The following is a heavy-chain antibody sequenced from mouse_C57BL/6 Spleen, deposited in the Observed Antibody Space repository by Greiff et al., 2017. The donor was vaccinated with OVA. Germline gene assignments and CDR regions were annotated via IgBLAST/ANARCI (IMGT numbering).Heavy chain of an antibody. CDR1: GFSLTSYG. D-gene: IGHD2-1*01. CDR3: AKHGGYGNYVWYFDV. CDR2: IWGGGST. Sequence: VHLVESGPGLVAPSQSLSITCTVSGFSLTSYGVDWVRQPPGQGLEWLGVIWGGGSTNYYSALMSRLSISKDNSKSQAFLKMSSLQTDDTAMYYCAKHGGYGNYVWYFDVWGTGTTVTVSS. J-gene: IGHJ1*03. V-gene: IGHV2-9*01.